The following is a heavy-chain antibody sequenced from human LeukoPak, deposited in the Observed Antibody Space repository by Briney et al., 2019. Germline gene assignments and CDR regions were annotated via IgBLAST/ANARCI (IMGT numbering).Heavy chain of an antibody. V-gene: IGHV1-69*13. CDR2: IIPIFGTA. D-gene: IGHD6-19*01. Sequence: SVKVSCKASGGTFSSYAISWVRQAPGQGLEWMGGIIPIFGTANYAQKFQGRVTITADESTSTAYMELSSLRSEDTAVYYCASLRYSSGWYLDYWGQGTLVTVSS. CDR1: GGTFSSYA. J-gene: IGHJ4*02. CDR3: ASLRYSSGWYLDY.